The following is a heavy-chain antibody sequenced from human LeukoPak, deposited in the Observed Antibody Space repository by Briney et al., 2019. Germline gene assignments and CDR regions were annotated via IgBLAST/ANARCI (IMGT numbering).Heavy chain of an antibody. CDR3: ARDISGSYPAYYFDY. Sequence: ASVKLSCKASGYTFTGYYMHLVRQAPGQGLEWMGWINPNSGGTNYAQKFQGRVTMTRDTSISTAYMELSRLRSDDTAVYYCARDISGSYPAYYFDYWGQGTLVTVSS. V-gene: IGHV1-2*02. CDR1: GYTFTGYY. J-gene: IGHJ4*02. CDR2: INPNSGGT. D-gene: IGHD1-26*01.